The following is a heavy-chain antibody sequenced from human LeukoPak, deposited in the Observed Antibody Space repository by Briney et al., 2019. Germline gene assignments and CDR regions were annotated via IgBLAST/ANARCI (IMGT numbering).Heavy chain of an antibody. CDR1: GFTFNNYA. D-gene: IGHD2-15*01. Sequence: PRGSLRLSCAASGFTFNNYAMTWVRQAPGKGLEWVSTIIGSGGSTDYADSVKGWFTISRDNSKDTLFLQMDSLRVEDTAVYYCATFCSGGDCYSFAPWGQGTLVTVSS. V-gene: IGHV3-23*01. J-gene: IGHJ5*02. CDR2: IIGSGGST. CDR3: ATFCSGGDCYSFAP.